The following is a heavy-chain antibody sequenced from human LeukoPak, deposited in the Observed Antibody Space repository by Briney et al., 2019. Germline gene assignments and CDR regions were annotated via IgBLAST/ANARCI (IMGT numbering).Heavy chain of an antibody. V-gene: IGHV1-8*01. CDR3: ARESMVRGVIIFDY. CDR2: MNPNSGNT. D-gene: IGHD3-10*01. J-gene: IGHJ4*02. Sequence: ASVKVSCKASGYTFTSYDINWVRQATGQGLEWMGWMNPNSGNTGYAQKFQGRVTMTRNTSISTAYMELSSLRSEDTAVYYCARESMVRGVIIFDYWGQGTLVTVSS. CDR1: GYTFTSYD.